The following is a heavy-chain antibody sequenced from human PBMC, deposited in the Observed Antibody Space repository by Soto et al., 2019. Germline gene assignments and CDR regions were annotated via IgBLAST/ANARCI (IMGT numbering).Heavy chain of an antibody. CDR1: GFTVSSNY. J-gene: IGHJ1*01. D-gene: IGHD6-13*01. CDR2: ISSSSSTI. V-gene: IGHV3-48*01. Sequence: GGSLRLSCAASGFTVSSNYMNWVRQAPGKGLEWVSYISSSSSTIYYADSVKGRFTISRDNAKNSLYLQMNSLRAEDTAVYYCARDLGSSWYPEYFQHWGQGTLVTVS. CDR3: ARDLGSSWYPEYFQH.